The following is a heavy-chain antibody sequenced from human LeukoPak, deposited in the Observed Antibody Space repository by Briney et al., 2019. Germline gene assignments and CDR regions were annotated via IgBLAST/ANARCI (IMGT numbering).Heavy chain of an antibody. CDR1: GFTFSSYW. CDR3: ARDQGYDFWSGYYGENNDD. Sequence: PGGSLRLSCAASGFTFSSYWMSWVRQAPGKGLEWVANIKQDGSEKYYVDSVKGRFTISRDNAKNSLYLQMNSLRAEDTAVYYCARDQGYDFWSGYYGENNDDWGQGTLVTVSS. J-gene: IGHJ4*02. D-gene: IGHD3-3*01. V-gene: IGHV3-7*01. CDR2: IKQDGSEK.